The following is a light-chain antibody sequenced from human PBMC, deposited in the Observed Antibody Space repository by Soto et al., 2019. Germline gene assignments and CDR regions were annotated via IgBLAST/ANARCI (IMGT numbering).Light chain of an antibody. V-gene: IGLV1-40*01. CDR1: SSNIGAGYD. J-gene: IGLJ2*01. CDR2: DNS. Sequence: QSVLTQPPSVSGAPGQRVTISCTGSSSNIGAGYDVCWYQQLPGTAPKLLIYDNSNRPSGVPDRFSGSKSGTSASLAITGLQAEDEADYYCQSYDSSLSGNVVFGGGTKLTVL. CDR3: QSYDSSLSGNVV.